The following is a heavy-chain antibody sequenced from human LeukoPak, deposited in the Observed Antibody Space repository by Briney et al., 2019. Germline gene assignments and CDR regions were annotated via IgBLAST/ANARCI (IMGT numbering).Heavy chain of an antibody. CDR1: GGSISDYY. Sequence: SETTSLTCTVSGGSISDYYWSWIRQPPGKGLEWIGYIYYSGSTNYTPSLKSRVTISINTSKNQFSLRLSSVTAADTAVYYCAGATSREAFDIWGQGTRVTVSS. J-gene: IGHJ3*02. CDR3: AGATSREAFDI. V-gene: IGHV4-59*01. CDR2: IYYSGST. D-gene: IGHD2-2*01.